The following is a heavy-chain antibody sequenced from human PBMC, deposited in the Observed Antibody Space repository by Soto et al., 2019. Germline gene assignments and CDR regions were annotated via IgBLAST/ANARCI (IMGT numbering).Heavy chain of an antibody. CDR1: GGSISSSNC. CDR2: IYHSGST. V-gene: IGHV4-4*02. Sequence: SETLSLTCAVSGGSISSSNCWSWVRQPPGKGLEWIGEIYHSGSTNYNPSLKSRVTISVDKSKNQFSLKLSSVTAADTAVYYCARYRDWGPRAGRSHAWFDPWGQGTLVTVSS. D-gene: IGHD3-16*01. J-gene: IGHJ5*02. CDR3: ARYRDWGPRAGRSHAWFDP.